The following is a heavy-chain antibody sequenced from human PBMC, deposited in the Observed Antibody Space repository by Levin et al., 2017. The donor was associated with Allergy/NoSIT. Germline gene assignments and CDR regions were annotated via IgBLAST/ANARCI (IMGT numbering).Heavy chain of an antibody. J-gene: IGHJ4*02. Sequence: SQTLSLTCTVSGGSISSSSYYWGWIRQPPGKGLEWIGSIYYSGSTYYNPSLKSRVTISVDTSKNQFSLKLSSVTAADTAVYYCASEDRDGDYLGLGYWGQGTLVTVSS. CDR1: GGSISSSSYY. V-gene: IGHV4-39*01. D-gene: IGHD4-17*01. CDR3: ASEDRDGDYLGLGY. CDR2: IYYSGST.